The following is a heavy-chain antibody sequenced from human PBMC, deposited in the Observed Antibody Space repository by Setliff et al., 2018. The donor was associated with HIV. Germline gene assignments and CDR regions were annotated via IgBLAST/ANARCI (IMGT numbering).Heavy chain of an antibody. Sequence: SETLSLTCTVSGDSISSVGYYWSWIRQHPGKGLEWIGYVYYSGSTYYNPSLKSRLTISVDTSKNQFSLKLSSVTAADTAVYYCARLRSELGVFDYWVQGTLVTVSS. V-gene: IGHV4-31*03. CDR2: VYYSGST. CDR3: ARLRSELGVFDY. J-gene: IGHJ4*02. CDR1: GDSISSVGYY. D-gene: IGHD1-26*01.